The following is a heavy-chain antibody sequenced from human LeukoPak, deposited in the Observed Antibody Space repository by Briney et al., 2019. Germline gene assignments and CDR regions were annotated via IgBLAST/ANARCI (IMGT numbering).Heavy chain of an antibody. CDR1: GYTLTELS. CDR2: FDPEDGET. D-gene: IGHD3-3*01. V-gene: IGHV1-24*01. J-gene: IGHJ4*02. Sequence: ASVKVSCKVSGYTLTELSMHWVRRAPGKGLEWMGGFDPEDGETIYAQKFQGRVTMTRDTSISTAYMELSRLRSDDTAVYYCAIYHTIFGVVITSYFDYWGQGTLVTVSS. CDR3: AIYHTIFGVVITSYFDY.